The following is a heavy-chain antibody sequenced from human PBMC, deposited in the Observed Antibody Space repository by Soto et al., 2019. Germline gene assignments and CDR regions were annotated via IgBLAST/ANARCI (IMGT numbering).Heavy chain of an antibody. D-gene: IGHD2-21*01. V-gene: IGHV5-51*01. Sequence: EVQLVQSGTEVKKPGDSLKISCEASGYRFTSYWIGWVRQMPGKGLEWMGVIHPGDSDTRYSPSFQGLVTISVDKSSSTTYLQWSSLKASDTAIYYCATLKRGPYYLDCWGQGTRVTVSA. CDR1: GYRFTSYW. CDR3: ATLKRGPYYLDC. J-gene: IGHJ4*02. CDR2: IHPGDSDT.